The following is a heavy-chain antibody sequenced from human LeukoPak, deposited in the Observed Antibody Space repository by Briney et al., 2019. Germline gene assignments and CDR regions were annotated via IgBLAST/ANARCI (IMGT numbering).Heavy chain of an antibody. Sequence: GASVKVSCKASGYTFTSYGISWVRQAPGQGLEWMGWISAYNGNTNYAQKLQGRVTMTTDTSTSTAYMELRSLRSDDTAVYYCARSWDYSNEGEFDYWGQGTLVTVSS. J-gene: IGHJ4*02. CDR2: ISAYNGNT. CDR3: ARSWDYSNEGEFDY. D-gene: IGHD4-11*01. CDR1: GYTFTSYG. V-gene: IGHV1-18*01.